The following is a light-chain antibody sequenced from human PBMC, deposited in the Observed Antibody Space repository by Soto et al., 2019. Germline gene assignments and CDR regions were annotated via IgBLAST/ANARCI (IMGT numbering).Light chain of an antibody. Sequence: QSVLTQPASVSGSPGQSITISCTGTTSDVGGYSFVSWYQLHPGKAPKLMIYEVSNRPSGVSNRFSGSKSGNTASLTISGLQAEDESHYYCSSYTTSGTRVFGTGTKVTVL. CDR3: SSYTTSGTRV. CDR1: TSDVGGYSF. CDR2: EVS. J-gene: IGLJ1*01. V-gene: IGLV2-14*01.